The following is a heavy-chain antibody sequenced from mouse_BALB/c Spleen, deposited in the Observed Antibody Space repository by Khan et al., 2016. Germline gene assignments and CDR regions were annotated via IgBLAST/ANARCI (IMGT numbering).Heavy chain of an antibody. CDR3: ARGDY. V-gene: IGHV5-17*02. J-gene: IGHJ2*01. Sequence: EVELVESGGGLVQPGGSRKLSCAASGFTFSRFGMHWVRQTPEKGLEWVAYISSGSSTIYYVDTLKGRFTISRDNPKNALFLQMTSLRSEDTARYYCARGDYWGQGTTLTVSS. CDR2: ISSGSSTI. CDR1: GFTFSRFG.